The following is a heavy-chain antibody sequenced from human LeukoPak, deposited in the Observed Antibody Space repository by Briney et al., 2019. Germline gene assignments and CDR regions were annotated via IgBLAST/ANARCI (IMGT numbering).Heavy chain of an antibody. Sequence: PGGSLRFSCAASGFTFSSYGMHWVRQAPGKGLEWVAFIRYNGSNKYYADSVKGRFTISRDNSKNTLYLQMSSLRVEDTAVYYCAKGGFGDLVDYWGQGTLVTVSS. V-gene: IGHV3-30*02. CDR3: AKGGFGDLVDY. CDR1: GFTFSSYG. J-gene: IGHJ4*02. D-gene: IGHD4-17*01. CDR2: IRYNGSNK.